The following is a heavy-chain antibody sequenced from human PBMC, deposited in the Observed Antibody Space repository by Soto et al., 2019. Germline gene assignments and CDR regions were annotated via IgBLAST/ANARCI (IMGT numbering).Heavy chain of an antibody. CDR3: ANDRITGTTDFDH. D-gene: IGHD1-7*01. V-gene: IGHV3-30*18. CDR2: ISYDGSNK. J-gene: IGHJ4*02. CDR1: GFTFSSYG. Sequence: PWGSLRLSCAASGFTFSSYGMHWVRQAPGKGLEWVAVISYDGSNKYYADSVKCRFTISRDNSKNTLYLQMNSLRAEDTAVYYSANDRITGTTDFDHWEQGPRIAV.